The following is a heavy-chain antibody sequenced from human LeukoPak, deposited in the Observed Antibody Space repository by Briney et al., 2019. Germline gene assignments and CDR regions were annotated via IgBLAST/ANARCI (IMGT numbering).Heavy chain of an antibody. D-gene: IGHD3-10*01. CDR1: GGTFSSYA. V-gene: IGHV1-69*06. CDR2: IIPIFGTA. J-gene: IGHJ4*02. Sequence: AASVKVSCKASGGTFSSYAISWVRQAPGQGLEWMGGIIPIFGTANYAQKFQGRVTITADKSTSTAYMELSSLRSEDTAVYYCAKRHLWFGESWYYFDYWGQGTLVTVSS. CDR3: AKRHLWFGESWYYFDY.